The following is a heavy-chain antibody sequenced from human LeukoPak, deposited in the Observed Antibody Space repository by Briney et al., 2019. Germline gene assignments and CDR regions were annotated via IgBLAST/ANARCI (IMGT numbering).Heavy chain of an antibody. Sequence: PSETLSLTCTVSGGSISGGDYYWSWIRQHPGKGLEWIGYIYYSGSAYYNPSLKSRVTISVDTAKNQFSLRLSSVTAADTAVYYCARMGLAATQWFDPWGQGTLVTVSS. V-gene: IGHV4-31*03. J-gene: IGHJ5*02. D-gene: IGHD2-15*01. CDR2: IYYSGSA. CDR3: ARMGLAATQWFDP. CDR1: GGSISGGDYY.